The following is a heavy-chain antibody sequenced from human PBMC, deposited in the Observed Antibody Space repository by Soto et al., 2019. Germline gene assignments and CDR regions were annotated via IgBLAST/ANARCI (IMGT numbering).Heavy chain of an antibody. V-gene: IGHV4-59*01. CDR3: ARTHLGYCTNGVCYMYWYFDL. Sequence: SETLSLTCTVSGGSISSYYWSWIRQPPGKGLEWIGYIYYSGSTNYNPSLKSRVTISVDTSKNQFSLKLSSVTAADTAVYYCARTHLGYCTNGVCYMYWYFDLWGRGTLVTVSS. J-gene: IGHJ2*01. CDR1: GGSISSYY. D-gene: IGHD2-8*01. CDR2: IYYSGST.